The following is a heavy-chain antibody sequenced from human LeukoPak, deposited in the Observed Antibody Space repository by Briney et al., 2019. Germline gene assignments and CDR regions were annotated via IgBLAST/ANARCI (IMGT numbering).Heavy chain of an antibody. J-gene: IGHJ1*01. Sequence: PGGSLRLSCAASGFTFSSYSMNWVRQGPGKGLEWLSFISSSSSRIYYADSVKGRFTISRDNAKNSLYLQMNSLRDEDTAMYYCARDHSSDWYSLVVTSEYFQHWGQGTLVTVSS. CDR1: GFTFSSYS. V-gene: IGHV3-48*02. CDR3: ARDHSSDWYSLVVTSEYFQH. CDR2: ISSSSSRI. D-gene: IGHD6-19*01.